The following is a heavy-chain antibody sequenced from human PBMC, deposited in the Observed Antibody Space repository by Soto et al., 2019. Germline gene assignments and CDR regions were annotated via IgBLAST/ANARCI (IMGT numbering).Heavy chain of an antibody. J-gene: IGHJ3*02. Sequence: QVQLQQWGAGLLKPSETLSLTCAVYGGSFSGYYCSWIRQPPGKGLEWIGEINHSGSTNYNPSLKGRVTISVDTSKNQFSLKLRSVTAEDTAVYYCARLALRFHGAFDIWGQGTMVTVSS. CDR1: GGSFSGYY. CDR2: INHSGST. D-gene: IGHD3-3*01. CDR3: ARLALRFHGAFDI. V-gene: IGHV4-34*01.